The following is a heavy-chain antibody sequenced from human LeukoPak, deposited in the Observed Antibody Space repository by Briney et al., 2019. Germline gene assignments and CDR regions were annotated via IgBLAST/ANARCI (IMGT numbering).Heavy chain of an antibody. CDR1: GFTFSSYA. CDR3: TRDQRKYCSRTTCFVFDI. Sequence: GGSLRLSCAASGFTFSSYAMSWVRQAPGKGLEWVAFIRYDGSNKYYADSVKGRFTISRDNSKDTLYLQLNSLRAEDTAVYYCTRDQRKYCSRTTCFVFDIWGQGTVVSVSS. CDR2: IRYDGSNK. J-gene: IGHJ3*02. V-gene: IGHV3-30*02. D-gene: IGHD2-2*01.